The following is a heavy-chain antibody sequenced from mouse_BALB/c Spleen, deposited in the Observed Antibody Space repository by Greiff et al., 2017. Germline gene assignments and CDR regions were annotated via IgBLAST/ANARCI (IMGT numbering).Heavy chain of an antibody. D-gene: IGHD4-1*01. CDR3: ARHKTARDAMDY. J-gene: IGHJ4*01. V-gene: IGHV5-6*01. CDR1: GFTFSSYG. CDR2: ISSGGSYT. Sequence: EVQRVESGGDLVKPGGSLKLSCAASGFTFSSYGMSWVRQTPDKRLEWVATISSGGSYTYYPDSVKGRFTISRDNAKNTLYLQMSSLKSEDTAMYYCARHKTARDAMDYWGQGTSVTVSS.